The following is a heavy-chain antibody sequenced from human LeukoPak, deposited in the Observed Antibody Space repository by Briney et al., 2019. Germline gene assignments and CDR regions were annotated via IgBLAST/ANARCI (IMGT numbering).Heavy chain of an antibody. V-gene: IGHV1-2*02. D-gene: IGHD1-26*01. J-gene: IGHJ4*02. CDR2: INPNSGGT. Sequence: GASVKVSCKASGYTFTGYYMHWVRQAPGQGLEWMGWINPNSGGTNYAQKFKGRVTMTRDTSISTAYMELSRLRSDDTAVYYCASLFARGSYYAHYWGQGTLVTVSS. CDR1: GYTFTGYY. CDR3: ASLFARGSYYAHY.